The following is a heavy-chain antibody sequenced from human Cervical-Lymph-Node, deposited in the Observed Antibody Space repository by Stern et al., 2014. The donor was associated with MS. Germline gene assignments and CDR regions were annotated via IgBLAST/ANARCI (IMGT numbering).Heavy chain of an antibody. D-gene: IGHD6-13*01. CDR2: IWYDGSNK. CDR3: ARDRGSSWFASGSDY. J-gene: IGHJ4*02. Sequence: QVQLVQSGGGVVQPGRSLRLSCAASGFTFSSYGMHWVRQAPGKGLEWVAVIWYDGSNKYYADSVKGRFTISRDNSKNTLYLQMNSLRAEDTAVYYCARDRGSSWFASGSDYWGQGTLVTVSS. V-gene: IGHV3-33*01. CDR1: GFTFSSYG.